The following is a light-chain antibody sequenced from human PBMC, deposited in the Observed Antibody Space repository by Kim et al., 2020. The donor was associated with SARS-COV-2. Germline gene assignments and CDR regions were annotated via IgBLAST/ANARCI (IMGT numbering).Light chain of an antibody. Sequence: SPWENSTLSLRARQSVMSENLAWYQQKPGQPPELLIYGASSRATRIPFSSSGGGSGTDFTLISSTLDPEDFAVYSCQQYCNSPWTFGQGTKVDIK. CDR1: QSVMSEN. CDR2: GAS. J-gene: IGKJ1*01. CDR3: QQYCNSPWT. V-gene: IGKV3-20*01.